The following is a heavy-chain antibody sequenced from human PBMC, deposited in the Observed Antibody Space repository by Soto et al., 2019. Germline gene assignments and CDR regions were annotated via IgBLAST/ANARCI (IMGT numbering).Heavy chain of an antibody. D-gene: IGHD2-2*01. CDR3: AREGDVLVPAAMYLYYYYYGMDV. J-gene: IGHJ6*02. CDR1: GYTFTSYA. CDR2: INTNTGNP. V-gene: IGHV7-4-1*01. Sequence: GASVKVSCKASGYTFTSYAMNWVRQAPGQGLEWMGWINTNTGNPTYAQGFTGRFVFSLDTSVSTAYLQICSLKAEDTAVYYCAREGDVLVPAAMYLYYYYYGMDVWGQGTTVTVSS.